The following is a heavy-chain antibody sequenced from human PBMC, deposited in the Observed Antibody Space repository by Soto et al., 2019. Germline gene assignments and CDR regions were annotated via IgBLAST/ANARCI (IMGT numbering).Heavy chain of an antibody. J-gene: IGHJ4*02. CDR1: GFTFSSYS. CDR2: ISSSSSYI. CDR3: GKDIRRIAVAGINY. D-gene: IGHD6-19*01. Sequence: PGGSLRLSCAASGFTFSSYSMNWVRQAPGKGLEWVSSISSSSSYIYYADSVKGRFTISRDNAKNSLYLQMNSLRAEDTAVYYCGKDIRRIAVAGINYWGQGTMVTVSS. V-gene: IGHV3-21*01.